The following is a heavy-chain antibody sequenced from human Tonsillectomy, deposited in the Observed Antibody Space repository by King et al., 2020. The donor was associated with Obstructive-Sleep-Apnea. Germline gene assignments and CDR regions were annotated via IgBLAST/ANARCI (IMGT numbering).Heavy chain of an antibody. CDR3: AKDRRVGYYYGSGSYYPRNYYYYGMDV. D-gene: IGHD3-10*01. CDR2: ISYDGSNK. Sequence: VQLVESGGGVVQPGRSLRLSCAASGFTFSSYGMHWVRQAPGKGLEWVAVISYDGSNKYYADSVKGRFTISRDNSKNTLYLQMNSLRAEDTAVYYCAKDRRVGYYYGSGSYYPRNYYYYGMDVWSQGTTVTVSS. V-gene: IGHV3-30*18. CDR1: GFTFSSYG. J-gene: IGHJ6*02.